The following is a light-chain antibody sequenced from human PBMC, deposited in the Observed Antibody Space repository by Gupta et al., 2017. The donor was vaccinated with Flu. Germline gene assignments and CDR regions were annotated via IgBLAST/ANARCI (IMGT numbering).Light chain of an antibody. Sequence: ELVLTQPPATLSLSPGERATLSCRASQSVSSYLAWYQQKPGQAPRLLIYAASNRATGIPARFSGSGSGTDFTLTISSLEPEDFAVYYCQQRSNWPLFTFGPGTKVDIK. CDR1: QSVSSY. CDR2: AAS. V-gene: IGKV3-11*01. CDR3: QQRSNWPLFT. J-gene: IGKJ3*01.